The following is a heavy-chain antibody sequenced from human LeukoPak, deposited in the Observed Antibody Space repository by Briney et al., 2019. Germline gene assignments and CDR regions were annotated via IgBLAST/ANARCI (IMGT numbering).Heavy chain of an antibody. J-gene: IGHJ4*02. CDR3: ARGLSGYSYGYYFDY. Sequence: GGSLRLSCAASGFTLSNAWMNWVRQAPGKRLEWVSSISSSSSYIYYADSVKGRFTISRDNAKNSLYLQMNSLRAEDTAVYYCARGLSGYSYGYYFDYWGQGTLVTVSS. D-gene: IGHD5-18*01. V-gene: IGHV3-21*01. CDR2: ISSSSSYI. CDR1: GFTLSNAW.